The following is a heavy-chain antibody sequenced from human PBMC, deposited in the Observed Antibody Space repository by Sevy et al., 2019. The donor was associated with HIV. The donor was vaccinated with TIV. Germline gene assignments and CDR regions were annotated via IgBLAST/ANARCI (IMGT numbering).Heavy chain of an antibody. D-gene: IGHD5-18*01. Sequence: GGSLRLYCAASGFTFSSYGMHWVRQAPGKGLEWVAFIRYDGNNKYYADSVKGRFTISRDNSKNTLYLQMNSLRAEDTAVYYCAKEYSYGYFFDYWGQGTLVTVSS. V-gene: IGHV3-30*02. J-gene: IGHJ4*02. CDR3: AKEYSYGYFFDY. CDR1: GFTFSSYG. CDR2: IRYDGNNK.